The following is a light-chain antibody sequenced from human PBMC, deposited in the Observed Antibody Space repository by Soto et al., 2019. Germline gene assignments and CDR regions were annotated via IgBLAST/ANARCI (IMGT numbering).Light chain of an antibody. CDR3: VLYLGSGIWV. CDR2: STN. CDR1: SGSVSTTYY. V-gene: IGLV8-61*01. Sequence: QAVVTREPSFSVSPGGTVTLTCGLNSGSVSTTYYPSWYQQTPGQAPRTLIYSTNTRSSGVPDRFSGSILGNKAALTITGAQADDEAHYYCVLYLGSGIWVFGGGTKLTVL. J-gene: IGLJ3*02.